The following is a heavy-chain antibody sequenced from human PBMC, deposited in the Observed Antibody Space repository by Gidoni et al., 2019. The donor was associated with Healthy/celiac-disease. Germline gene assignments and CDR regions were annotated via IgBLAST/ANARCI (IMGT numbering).Heavy chain of an antibody. V-gene: IGHV3-15*01. D-gene: IGHD4-17*01. CDR3: TTTYDYGDFVDY. J-gene: IGHJ4*02. CDR2: IKSKTDGGTT. CDR1: GFTFSNAW. Sequence: EVQLVESGGGLVKPVGSLRLSCAASGFTFSNAWMSWVRQAPGKGLEWVGRIKSKTDGGTTDYAAPVKGRFTISRDDSKNTLYLQMNSLKTEDTAVYYCTTTYDYGDFVDYWGQGTLVTVSS.